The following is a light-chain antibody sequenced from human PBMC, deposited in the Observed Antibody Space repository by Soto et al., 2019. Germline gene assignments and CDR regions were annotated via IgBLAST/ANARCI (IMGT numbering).Light chain of an antibody. CDR3: GSFTSTSPPYV. Sequence: QSALTQPASVSGSPGQSITISCTGTSSDVGGYNYVSWYQHHPGKAPKLMIYDVSNRPSGVSNRFSGSKSGNTASLTISGLQAEDEADYYCGSFTSTSPPYVFGTVTKLTVL. V-gene: IGLV2-14*03. CDR1: SSDVGGYNY. CDR2: DVS. J-gene: IGLJ1*01.